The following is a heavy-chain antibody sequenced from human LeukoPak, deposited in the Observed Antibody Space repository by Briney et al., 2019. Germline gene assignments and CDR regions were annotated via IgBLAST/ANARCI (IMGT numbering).Heavy chain of an antibody. CDR3: ARHVSVSAAAGWGNYFDY. J-gene: IGHJ4*02. CDR1: GGSISSYY. V-gene: IGHV4-59*08. CDR2: IYYGGST. D-gene: IGHD3-16*01. Sequence: SETLSLTCTVSGGSISSYYWSCIRQPPGKGLEWIGYIYYGGSTNCNPSLKSRVTISVDTSKNQFSLKLSSVTAADTAVYYCARHVSVSAAAGWGNYFDYWGQGTLVTVSS.